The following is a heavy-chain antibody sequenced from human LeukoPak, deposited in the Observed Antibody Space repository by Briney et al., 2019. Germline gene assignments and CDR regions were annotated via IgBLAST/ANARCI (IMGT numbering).Heavy chain of an antibody. J-gene: IGHJ3*02. D-gene: IGHD5-24*01. CDR1: GFTFSNFA. CDR2: INENGGDT. V-gene: IGHV3-23*01. Sequence: GGSLRLSCAASGFTFSNFAMSWGRQAPGKGLEWVSTINENGGDTYYADSVRGRFTISRDNSKNRLYLQVNSLGAGNTVRYYFAKLGWLQNSDIFTIWGQGTRVTVSS. CDR3: AKLGWLQNSDIFTI.